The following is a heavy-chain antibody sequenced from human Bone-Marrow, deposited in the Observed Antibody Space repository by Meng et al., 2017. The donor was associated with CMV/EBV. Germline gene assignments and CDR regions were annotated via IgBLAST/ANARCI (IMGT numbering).Heavy chain of an antibody. J-gene: IGHJ4*02. D-gene: IGHD2-2*01. CDR3: ARDIAYCSSTSCPPNF. CDR2: IYYSGST. CDR1: GGSISSYY. Sequence: SETLSLTCTVSGGSISSYYWSWIRQPPGKGLEWIGYIYYSGSTNYNPSLKSRVTISVDTSKNQFSLKLSSVTAADTAVYYCARDIAYCSSTSCPPNFWGRGTLVPVSS. V-gene: IGHV4-59*01.